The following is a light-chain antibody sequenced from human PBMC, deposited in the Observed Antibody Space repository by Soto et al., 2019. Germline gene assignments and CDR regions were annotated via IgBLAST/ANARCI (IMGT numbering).Light chain of an antibody. Sequence: DIQMTQSPSSLSASVGDRVTITCRPSQSITNYLNWYQQKPGKAPKLLIYAASTLQSGVPSRFSGSASGTDFTLTISSLQPDDFETYYCQQSYSTPYTFGQGTKVDIX. CDR2: AAS. CDR3: QQSYSTPYT. V-gene: IGKV1-39*01. J-gene: IGKJ2*01. CDR1: QSITNY.